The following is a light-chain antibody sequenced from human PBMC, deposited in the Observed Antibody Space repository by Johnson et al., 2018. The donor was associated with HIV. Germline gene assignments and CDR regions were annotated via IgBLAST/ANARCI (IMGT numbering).Light chain of an antibody. CDR3: GTWDSSLSVFV. J-gene: IGLJ1*01. CDR2: DNN. V-gene: IGLV1-51*01. Sequence: QSVLTQPPSVSAAPGQKVTISCSGSSSNIGNNYVSWYQQLPGTAPKLLIYDNNKRPSGIPDRFSGSKSGTSATLGITGLQTGDEADYYCGTWDSSLSVFVFASETKVTVL. CDR1: SSNIGNNY.